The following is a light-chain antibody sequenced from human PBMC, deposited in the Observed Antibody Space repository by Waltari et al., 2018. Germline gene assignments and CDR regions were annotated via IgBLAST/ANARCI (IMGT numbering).Light chain of an antibody. J-gene: IGLJ2*01. Sequence: QSALTQPPSASGTPGQRVTISCSGSRSNLGSNPVNWYQQLPGAAPKLLLYSKDQRPSGVPDRFSGSKSGTSASLGISGLQSEDEAYYYCATWDDTLNGQLFGGGTKLTVL. CDR3: ATWDDTLNGQL. CDR1: RSNLGSNP. CDR2: SKD. V-gene: IGLV1-44*01.